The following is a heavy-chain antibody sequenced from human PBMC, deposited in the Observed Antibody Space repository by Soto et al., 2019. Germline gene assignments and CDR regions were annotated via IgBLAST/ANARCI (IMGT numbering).Heavy chain of an antibody. CDR2: ISYDGSNK. J-gene: IGHJ4*02. Sequence: GGSLRLSCAASGFTFSSYGMHWVRQAPGKGLEWVAVISYDGSNKYYADSVKGRFTISRDNSKNTLYLQMNSLRAEDTAVYYCAKDRAINEVVPAAIDYWGQGTLVTVSS. CDR3: AKDRAINEVVPAAIDY. V-gene: IGHV3-30*18. D-gene: IGHD2-2*01. CDR1: GFTFSSYG.